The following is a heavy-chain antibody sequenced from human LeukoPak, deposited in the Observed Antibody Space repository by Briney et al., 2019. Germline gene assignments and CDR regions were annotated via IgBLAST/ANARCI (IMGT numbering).Heavy chain of an antibody. V-gene: IGHV4-31*03. D-gene: IGHD4-11*01. CDR3: ARRLQVNYYYYMDV. J-gene: IGHJ6*03. Sequence: SQTLSLTCTVSGGSISSGGYYWSWIHQHPGKGLEWIGYIYYSGSTYYNPSLKSRVTISVDTSKNQFSLKLSSVTAADTAVYYCARRLQVNYYYYMDVWGKGTTVTVSS. CDR2: IYYSGST. CDR1: GGSISSGGYY.